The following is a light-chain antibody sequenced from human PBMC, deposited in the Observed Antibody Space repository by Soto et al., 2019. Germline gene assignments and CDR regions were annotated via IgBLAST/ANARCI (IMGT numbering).Light chain of an antibody. CDR2: WAS. CDR3: QQSYNGPRT. CDR1: QSLLYNVNNKNY. Sequence: DIVMTQSPDSLAVSLGERATINCKSSQSLLYNVNNKNYLAWYQKKPGQPPKLLIYWASTRESGVPDRFSGSGSGTDFTLTISSLQAEDVAFYSCQQSYNGPRTFGQGTKVEIK. V-gene: IGKV4-1*01. J-gene: IGKJ1*01.